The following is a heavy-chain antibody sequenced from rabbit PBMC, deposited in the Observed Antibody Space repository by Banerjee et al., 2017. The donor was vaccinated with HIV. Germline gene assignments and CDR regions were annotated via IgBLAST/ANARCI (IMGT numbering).Heavy chain of an antibody. CDR1: GFTISSSYY. V-gene: IGHV1S40*01. J-gene: IGHJ6*01. Sequence: QSLEESGGGLVQPEGSLTLTCTASGFTISSSYYMCWVRQAPGKGLEWIGCIDTGSGSTYSATWASGRFTISKTSSTTVTLQMTSLTVADTATYFCARDTGSSFSSYGMDLWGPGTLVTVS. CDR2: IDTGSGST. D-gene: IGHD8-1*01. CDR3: ARDTGSSFSSYGMDL.